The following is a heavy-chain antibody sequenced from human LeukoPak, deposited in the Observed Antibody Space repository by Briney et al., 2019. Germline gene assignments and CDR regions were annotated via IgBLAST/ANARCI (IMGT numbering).Heavy chain of an antibody. CDR2: IYSSGST. Sequence: SETLSLTCTVSGGSISSYYWSWIRQPSGKGLEWIGRIYSSGSTNYNPSLKSRVSLSVDTSRNQFSLKANSVTAADTAVYYCARMYSGTYGGVDYWGQGTLVTVSS. CDR1: GGSISSYY. CDR3: ARMYSGTYGGVDY. V-gene: IGHV4-4*07. D-gene: IGHD1-26*01. J-gene: IGHJ4*02.